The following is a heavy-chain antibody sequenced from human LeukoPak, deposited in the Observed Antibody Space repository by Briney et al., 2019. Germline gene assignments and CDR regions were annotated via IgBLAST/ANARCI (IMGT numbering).Heavy chain of an antibody. CDR3: ACLTTADAFDI. J-gene: IGHJ3*02. CDR2: ISTSGRT. Sequence: SQTLSLTCNVSGGSINSGRYYWSWIRQPAGRGLEWIGHISTSGRTSYSPSLKSRVTISVDTSKNQFSLKLSSVTAADTAVYYCACLTTADAFDIWGQGTMVTVSS. V-gene: IGHV4-61*09. D-gene: IGHD3-22*01. CDR1: GGSINSGRYY.